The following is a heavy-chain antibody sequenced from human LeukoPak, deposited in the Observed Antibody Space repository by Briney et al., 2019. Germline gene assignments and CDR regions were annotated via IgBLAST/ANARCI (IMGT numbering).Heavy chain of an antibody. CDR2: IIPIFGTA. CDR3: ASRDRGYSYGLLFDY. CDR1: GGTFSSYA. V-gene: IGHV1-69*13. D-gene: IGHD5-18*01. J-gene: IGHJ4*02. Sequence: SVKVSCKASGGTFSSYAISWVRQAPGQGLEWMGGIIPIFGTANYAQKFQGRVTITADESTSTAYMELSSLRSEDTAVYYCASRDRGYSYGLLFDYWGQGTLVTVSS.